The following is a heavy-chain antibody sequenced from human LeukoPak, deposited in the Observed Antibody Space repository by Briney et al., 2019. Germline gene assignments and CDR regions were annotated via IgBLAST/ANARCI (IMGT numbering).Heavy chain of an antibody. CDR2: TYYGGST. V-gene: IGHV4-59*01. CDR3: ARGPSVTSIGGP. J-gene: IGHJ5*02. D-gene: IGHD4-17*01. CDR1: GGSISHYY. Sequence: PSETLSLTCTVSGGSISHYYWSWIRQPPEKGLEWIGYTYYGGSTKFNPSLKSRVAISVDTSKKQFSLTLTSVTAADTAVYYCARGPSVTSIGGPWGQGTLVTVSA.